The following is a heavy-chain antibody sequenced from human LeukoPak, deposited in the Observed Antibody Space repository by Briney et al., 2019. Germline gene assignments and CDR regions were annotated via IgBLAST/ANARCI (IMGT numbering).Heavy chain of an antibody. CDR1: GGSISSGGYS. CDR2: IYHSGST. D-gene: IGHD1-1*01. J-gene: IGHJ3*02. CDR3: ARENVATEAFDI. V-gene: IGHV4-30-2*01. Sequence: SQTLSLTCAVSGGSISSGGYSWSWIRQPPGKGLEWVGYIYHSGSTYYNPSLKSRVTISVDRSKNQFSLKLSSVTAADTAVYYCARENVATEAFDIWGQGTMVTVSS.